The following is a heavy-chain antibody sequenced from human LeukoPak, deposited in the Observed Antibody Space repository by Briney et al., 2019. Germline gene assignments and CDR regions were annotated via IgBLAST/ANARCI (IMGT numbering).Heavy chain of an antibody. CDR3: AGGGYYGDPPLDY. V-gene: IGHV4-38-2*01. D-gene: IGHD4-17*01. CDR1: GYSISSGYY. J-gene: IGHJ4*02. CDR2: IYHSGST. Sequence: SETLSLTCAVSGYSISSGYYWGWIRQPPGKGLEWIGSIYHSGSTYYNPSLKSRVTISVDTSKNQFSLKLSSVTAADTAVYYCAGGGYYGDPPLDYWGQGTLVTVSS.